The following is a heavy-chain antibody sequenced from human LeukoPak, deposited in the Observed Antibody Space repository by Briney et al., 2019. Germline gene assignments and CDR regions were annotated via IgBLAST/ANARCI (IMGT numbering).Heavy chain of an antibody. J-gene: IGHJ4*02. Sequence: SVKLSCTASGGTFSSYAISWVRQAPGPGLEWMGGIIPIFGTANYAQKFQGRVTITADESTSTAYMELSSLRSEDTAVYYCAIWPTVSNHYFDYWGQGTLVTVSS. CDR1: GGTFSSYA. CDR3: AIWPTVSNHYFDY. CDR2: IIPIFGTA. D-gene: IGHD4-17*01. V-gene: IGHV1-69*01.